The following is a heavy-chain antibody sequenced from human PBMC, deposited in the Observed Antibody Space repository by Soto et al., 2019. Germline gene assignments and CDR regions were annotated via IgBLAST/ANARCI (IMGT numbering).Heavy chain of an antibody. D-gene: IGHD3-22*01. J-gene: IGHJ6*02. Sequence: PGGSLRLSCTASGFTFGDYAMSWFRQAPGKGLEWVGFIRSKAYGGTTEYAASVKGRFTISRDDSKSIAYLQMNSLKTEDTAVYYCTRDSLINYYDSSGYFFFGPSYYYYGMAVWGQGTKVTVPS. CDR1: GFTFGDYA. CDR2: IRSKAYGGTT. V-gene: IGHV3-49*03. CDR3: TRDSLINYYDSSGYFFFGPSYYYYGMAV.